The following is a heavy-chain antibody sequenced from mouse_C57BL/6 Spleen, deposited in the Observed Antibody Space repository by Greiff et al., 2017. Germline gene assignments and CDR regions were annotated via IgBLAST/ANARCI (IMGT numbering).Heavy chain of an antibody. V-gene: IGHV1-55*01. Sequence: VQLQQPGAELVKPGASVKMSCKASGYTFTSYWITWVKQRPGQGLEWIGDIYPGSGSTNYNEKFKSKATLTVDTSSSTAYMQLSSLTSEDSAVYYCARGGIYYGYYFDYWGQGTTLTVSS. J-gene: IGHJ2*01. CDR2: IYPGSGST. CDR1: GYTFTSYW. CDR3: ARGGIYYGYYFDY. D-gene: IGHD2-2*01.